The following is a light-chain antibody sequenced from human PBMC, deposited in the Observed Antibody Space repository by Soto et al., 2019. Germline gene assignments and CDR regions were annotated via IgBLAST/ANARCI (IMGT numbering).Light chain of an antibody. CDR1: SSDIGFYNY. V-gene: IGLV2-14*03. Sequence: QSALTQPASVSGSPGQSITISCTGTSSDIGFYNYVYWYQQHPGEAPKLIIYGVGNRPSGVSSRFSGSKSGNTASLTISGLQADDEADYYCSSYTGGSIPDVFGSGTKLTVL. CDR2: GVG. CDR3: SSYTGGSIPDV. J-gene: IGLJ1*01.